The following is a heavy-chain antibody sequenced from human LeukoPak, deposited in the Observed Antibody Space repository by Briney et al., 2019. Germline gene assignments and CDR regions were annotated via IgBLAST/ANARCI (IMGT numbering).Heavy chain of an antibody. D-gene: IGHD4-11*01. CDR1: GGSFSGYY. Sequence: SETLSLTCAVYGGSFSGYYWSWIRQPPGKGLEWIGEINHSGSTNYNPSLKSRVTISVDTSKNQFSLKLSSVTAADTAVYYCARRLYLIYSNRGGYSDYWGQGTLVTVSS. CDR3: ARRLYLIYSNRGGYSDY. CDR2: INHSGST. V-gene: IGHV4-34*01. J-gene: IGHJ4*02.